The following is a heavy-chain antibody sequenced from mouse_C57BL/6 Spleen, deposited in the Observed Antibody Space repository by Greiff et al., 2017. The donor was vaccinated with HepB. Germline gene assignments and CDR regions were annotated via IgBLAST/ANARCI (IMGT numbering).Heavy chain of an antibody. D-gene: IGHD2-2*01. J-gene: IGHJ4*01. V-gene: IGHV1-55*01. Sequence: QVQLQQPGAELVKPGASVKMSCKASGYTFPSYWITWVKQRPGQGLEWIGDIYPGSGSTNYNEKFKSKATLTVDTSSSTAYMQLSSLTSEDSAVYYCARWLSTYAMDYWGQGTSVTVSS. CDR3: ARWLSTYAMDY. CDR2: IYPGSGST. CDR1: GYTFPSYW.